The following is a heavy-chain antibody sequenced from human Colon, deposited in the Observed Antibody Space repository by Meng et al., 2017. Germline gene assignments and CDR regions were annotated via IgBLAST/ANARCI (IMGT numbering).Heavy chain of an antibody. Sequence: QVRAQEWGQGLLKPSGTLSLTWAVNGESFGNYFWNWIRQPPGKGLEWIGEISHGGSTNYNPSLKSRVTISLDMSKNQFSLNLTSVTAADTAVYYCARGLGTIQRGYCSGGSCSSDYWGQRTLVTVSS. V-gene: IGHV4-34*01. D-gene: IGHD2-15*01. CDR2: ISHGGST. CDR1: GESFGNYF. J-gene: IGHJ4*02. CDR3: ARGLGTIQRGYCSGGSCSSDY.